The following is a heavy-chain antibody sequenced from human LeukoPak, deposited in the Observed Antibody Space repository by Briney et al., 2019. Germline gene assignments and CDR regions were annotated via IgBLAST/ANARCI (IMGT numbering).Heavy chain of an antibody. CDR3: ARDPGRGDY. CDR1: GFTFSDYS. V-gene: IGHV3-69-1*01. Sequence: PGGSLKLSCAASGFTFSDYSMNWVRQAPGKGLEWVSSITSNSNTYYADSVKGRFTISRDNTKNSLFLQMNILRAEDTAVYHCARDPGRGDYWGEGTLVTVSS. J-gene: IGHJ4*02. CDR2: ITSNSNT.